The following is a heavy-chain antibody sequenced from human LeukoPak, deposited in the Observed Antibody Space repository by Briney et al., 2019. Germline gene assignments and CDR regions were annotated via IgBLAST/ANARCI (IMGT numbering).Heavy chain of an antibody. CDR3: ATYSSGIAAEAWQP. CDR2: ISSSGSTI. CDR1: GFTFSSYE. Sequence: GGSLRLSCAASGFTFSSYEMNWVRQAPGKGLEWVSYISSSGSTIYYADSVKGRFTISRDNAKNSLYLQMNSQRAEDTAVYYCATYSSGIAAEAWQPWGQGTLVTVSS. V-gene: IGHV3-48*03. D-gene: IGHD6-13*01. J-gene: IGHJ5*02.